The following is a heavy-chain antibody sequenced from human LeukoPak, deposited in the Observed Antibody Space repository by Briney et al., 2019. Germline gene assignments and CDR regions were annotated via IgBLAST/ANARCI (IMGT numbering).Heavy chain of an antibody. CDR1: GYTFTGYY. CDR2: MNPNSGNT. CDR3: ASTRSELNFDY. V-gene: IGHV1-8*02. D-gene: IGHD1-7*01. Sequence: GASVKVSCKASGYTFTGYYMHWVRQAPGQGLEWMGWMNPNSGNTGYAQKFQGRVTMTRNTSISTAYMELSSLRSEDTAVYYCASTRSELNFDYWGQGTLVTVSS. J-gene: IGHJ4*02.